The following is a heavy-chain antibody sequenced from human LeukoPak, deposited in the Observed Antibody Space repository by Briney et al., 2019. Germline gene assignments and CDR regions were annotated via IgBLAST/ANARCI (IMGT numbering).Heavy chain of an antibody. J-gene: IGHJ6*03. CDR1: GYTFTSYY. CDR2: INPSGGST. CDR3: ASAPSYYYYYMDV. Sequence: GASVKVSCKASGYTFTSYYMHWVQQAPGQGLEWMGIINPSGGSTSYAQKFQGRVTMTRDMSTSTVYMELSSLRSEDTAVYYCASAPSYYYYYMDVWGKGTTVTVSS. V-gene: IGHV1-46*01.